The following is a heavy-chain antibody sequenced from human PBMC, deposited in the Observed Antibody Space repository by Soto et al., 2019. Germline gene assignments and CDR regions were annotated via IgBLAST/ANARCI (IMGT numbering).Heavy chain of an antibody. V-gene: IGHV3-49*03. CDR2: IRSKAYGGTT. J-gene: IGHJ4*02. CDR3: ARVPSSSYHYFDY. Sequence: GGSLRLSCTASGFTFGDYAMSWFRQAPGKGLEWVGFIRSKAYGGTTEYAASVKGRFTISRDNSKNTLYLQMSSLRAEDTAVYYCARVPSSSYHYFDYWGQGTLVTVSS. D-gene: IGHD6-13*01. CDR1: GFTFGDYA.